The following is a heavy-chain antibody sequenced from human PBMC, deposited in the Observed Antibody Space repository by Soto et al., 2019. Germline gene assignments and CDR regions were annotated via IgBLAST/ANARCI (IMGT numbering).Heavy chain of an antibody. CDR2: INPNGGST. V-gene: IGHV1-46*01. CDR1: GFTFTNYY. D-gene: IGHD6-13*01. J-gene: IGHJ4*02. CDR3: ARGLAAGDY. Sequence: QVQLVQSGAEVKKPGASVKLSCKESGFTFTNYYIHWVRQAPGQGLEWMAIINPNGGSTNYAQKFQGRVTLTRDTSTSTVYMDLSSLKSEDTAVYYCARGLAAGDYWGQGTLVTVSS.